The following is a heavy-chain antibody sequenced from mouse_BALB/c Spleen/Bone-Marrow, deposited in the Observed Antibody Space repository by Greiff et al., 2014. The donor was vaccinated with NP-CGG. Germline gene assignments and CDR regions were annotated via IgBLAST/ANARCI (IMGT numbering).Heavy chain of an antibody. CDR2: ILPGSGST. D-gene: IGHD2-4*01. V-gene: IGHV1-9*01. J-gene: IGHJ1*01. CDR3: ARTMIRGYFDV. Sequence: QVQLQQPGADLMKPGASIKISCKATGYTFSSDWIEWVKQRPGHGLEWIGEILPGSGSTNYNEKFKGEATFTADTSSNTAYMQLSSLTSEDSAVYYCARTMIRGYFDVWGAGTTVTVSS. CDR1: GYTFSSDW.